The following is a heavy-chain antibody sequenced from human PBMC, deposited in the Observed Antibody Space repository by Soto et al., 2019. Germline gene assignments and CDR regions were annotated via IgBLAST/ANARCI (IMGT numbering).Heavy chain of an antibody. J-gene: IGHJ5*02. D-gene: IGHD4-17*01. CDR3: AREVRYGYFCFDP. Sequence: QLQLVQSWAEVKKPGYSVKISCKASGGTFSSYAISWVRQAPGQGLEWMGGIIPICGTANYAQKFQGRVTRTADESTGTASMELSSLSSEDTAVYYCAREVRYGYFCFDPCVQGTLDTVSS. CDR2: IIPICGTA. CDR1: GGTFSSYA. V-gene: IGHV1-69*01.